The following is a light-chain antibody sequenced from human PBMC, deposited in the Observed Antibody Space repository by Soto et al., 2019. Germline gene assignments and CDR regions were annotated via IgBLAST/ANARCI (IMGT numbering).Light chain of an antibody. CDR1: QSLLHSDGYNY. Sequence: DIVMTQSPLSLPVTPGKPATISCRSSQSLLHSDGYNYVDWYLQKPGQSPQLLIYLGSYRASGVPDRFSGSVSGTDYTLKISRVEAEDVGVYYCMEALRTWTFGQGTKVESK. CDR2: LGS. J-gene: IGKJ1*01. CDR3: MEALRTWT. V-gene: IGKV2-28*01.